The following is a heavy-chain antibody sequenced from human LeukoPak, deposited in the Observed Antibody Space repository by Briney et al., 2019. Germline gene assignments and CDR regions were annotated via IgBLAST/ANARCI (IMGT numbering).Heavy chain of an antibody. V-gene: IGHV4-39*07. CDR1: GGSISSSSYY. Sequence: SETLSLTCTVSGGSISSSSYYWGWIRQPPGKGLEWIGSIYYSGSTYYNPSLKSRVTISVDTSKNQFSLKLSSVTAADTAVYYCARGRFLESFDYWGQGTLVTVSS. J-gene: IGHJ4*02. CDR3: ARGRFLESFDY. CDR2: IYYSGST. D-gene: IGHD3-3*01.